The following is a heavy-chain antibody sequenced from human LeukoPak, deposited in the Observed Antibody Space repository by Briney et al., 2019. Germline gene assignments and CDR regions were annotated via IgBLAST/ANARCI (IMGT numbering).Heavy chain of an antibody. Sequence: GGTLRLSCAASGFTFSSDAMHWVRQAPGKGLEYGSAISSNGGSTYYANSVKGRFTISRDNSKNTLYIQMGSLRAEDMAVYYCARSLWFGELSYYYYMDVWGKGTTVTVSS. CDR1: GFTFSSDA. CDR2: ISSNGGST. D-gene: IGHD3-10*01. V-gene: IGHV3-64*01. CDR3: ARSLWFGELSYYYYMDV. J-gene: IGHJ6*03.